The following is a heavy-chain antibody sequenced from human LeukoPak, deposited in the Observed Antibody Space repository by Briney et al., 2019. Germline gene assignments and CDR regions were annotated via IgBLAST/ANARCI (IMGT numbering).Heavy chain of an antibody. Sequence: SETPSLTCTVSGGSISRSRYYWGWIRQPPGKWQKWMVRIYYSGGTYYNTSFKSQASISVHTSKTRSSLKLRSVTAADTAVYYCARPVPSRLGWFDPWGKGTLDSV. CDR1: GGSISRSRYY. CDR2: IYYSGGT. J-gene: IGHJ5*02. CDR3: ARPVPSRLGWFDP. V-gene: IGHV4-39*07. D-gene: IGHD1-1*01.